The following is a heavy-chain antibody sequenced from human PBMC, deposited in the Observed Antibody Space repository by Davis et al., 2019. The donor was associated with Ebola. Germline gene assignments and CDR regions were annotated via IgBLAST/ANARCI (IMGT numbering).Heavy chain of an antibody. CDR2: ISGSGTKT. CDR1: GFTFNNYA. D-gene: IGHD2-2*01. CDR3: AKLSSTSSSPAY. J-gene: IGHJ4*02. Sequence: GESLKISCATSGFTFNNYAMSWVRQTPGKGLQWVSGISGSGTKTYYADSMKGRFTISRDNSKNALYLQMNSLRAEDTAVYYCAKLSSTSSSPAYWGQGTLVTVSS. V-gene: IGHV3-23*01.